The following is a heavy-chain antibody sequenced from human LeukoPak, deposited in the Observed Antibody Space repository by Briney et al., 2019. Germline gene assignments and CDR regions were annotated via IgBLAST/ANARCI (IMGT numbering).Heavy chain of an antibody. CDR1: GGSISSYY. D-gene: IGHD3-10*01. CDR3: ARQAFRLLWFGEFDY. Sequence: SETLSLTCSVSGGSISSYYWSWIRQPPGKGLEWIGYIYYSGSTNYNPSLKSRVTISVDTSKNQFSLKLSSVTAADTAVYYCARQAFRLLWFGEFDYWGQGTLVTVSS. J-gene: IGHJ4*02. V-gene: IGHV4-59*08. CDR2: IYYSGST.